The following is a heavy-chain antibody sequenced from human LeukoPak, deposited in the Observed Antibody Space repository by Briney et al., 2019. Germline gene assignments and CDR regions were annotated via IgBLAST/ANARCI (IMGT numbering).Heavy chain of an antibody. V-gene: IGHV1-2*02. D-gene: IGHD4-17*01. J-gene: IGHJ6*02. CDR3: ARDRTTVTTGYYGMDV. CDR1: GYTFTGYY. CDR2: INPNTGVT. Sequence: GASVKVSGKASGYTFTGYYMHWVRPAPGQGLEWMGWINPNTGVTNYDQKFQGRVTLTRDTSIITAYMELTRLRSDDTAMYYCARDRTTVTTGYYGMDVWGQGTTLTVSS.